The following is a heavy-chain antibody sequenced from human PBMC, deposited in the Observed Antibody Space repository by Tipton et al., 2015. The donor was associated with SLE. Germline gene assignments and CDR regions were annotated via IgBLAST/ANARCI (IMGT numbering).Heavy chain of an antibody. CDR2: MNPYSHKT. CDR3: ARGGDFDY. Sequence: QVQLVQSGAEVKKPGASVKVSCKASGYNFIDYDINWVRRAAGQGLEWMGFMNPYSHKTAYAQKFQGRVTLTWSTSTGTVYMERPSRASEDTAVYYWARGGDFDYWGQGTLVTVSS. J-gene: IGHJ4*02. D-gene: IGHD3-16*01. CDR1: GYNFIDYD. V-gene: IGHV1-8*01.